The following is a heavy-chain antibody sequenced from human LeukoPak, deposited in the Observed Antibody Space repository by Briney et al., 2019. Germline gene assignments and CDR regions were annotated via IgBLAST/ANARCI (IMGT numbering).Heavy chain of an antibody. CDR2: ISWNSASV. CDR1: GFTFDGYG. D-gene: IGHD6-13*01. J-gene: IGHJ4*02. CDR3: AKDYGYSSSWYDY. Sequence: SGRSLRLSCEASGFTFDGYGMHWVRQAPGKGLEWVSTISWNSASVGYVDSVKGRFTISRDNAKKTLYLQMNSLRPEDTALYYCAKDYGYSSSWYDYWGQGTLVTVSS. V-gene: IGHV3-9*01.